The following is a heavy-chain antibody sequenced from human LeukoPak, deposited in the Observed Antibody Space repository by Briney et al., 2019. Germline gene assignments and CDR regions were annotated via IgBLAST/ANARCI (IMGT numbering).Heavy chain of an antibody. V-gene: IGHV4-38-2*01. CDR3: ARIATEDFWSGYTYYFDY. J-gene: IGHJ4*02. CDR1: GYSISSGYY. D-gene: IGHD3-3*01. Sequence: SETLSLTCAVSGYSISSGYYWGWIRPPPGKGLEWIGSIYHSGSTYYNPSLKSRVTISVDTSKNQFSPKLSSVTAADTAVYYCARIATEDFWSGYTYYFDYWGQGTLVTVSS. CDR2: IYHSGST.